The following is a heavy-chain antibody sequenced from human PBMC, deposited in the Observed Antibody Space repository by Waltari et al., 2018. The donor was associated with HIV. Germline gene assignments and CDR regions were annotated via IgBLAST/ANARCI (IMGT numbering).Heavy chain of an antibody. V-gene: IGHV4-34*01. CDR2: TNDRGST. Sequence: QVQLQQWGAGLLKPSETLSLICAVYGGSFSGYYWTLIRQPPGKGLEWIGETNDRGSTNYNPSLKSRVTMSRDTAKNEFSLKLSSVTAADTAVYYCARERPMWNYGPGVKYMDVWGQGTTVTVSS. CDR1: GGSFSGYY. D-gene: IGHD1-7*01. J-gene: IGHJ6*03. CDR3: ARERPMWNYGPGVKYMDV.